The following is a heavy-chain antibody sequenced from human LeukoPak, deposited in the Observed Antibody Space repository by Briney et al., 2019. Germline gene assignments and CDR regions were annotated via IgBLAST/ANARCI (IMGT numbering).Heavy chain of an antibody. CDR2: ITSSGSTT. Sequence: PGGSLRLSCAASGFTFSSYSMNWVRQAPGEGLEWISYITSSGSTTFYAESVKGRFTISRDNAKKSLYLQMNSLRAEDTAVYYCARANPPYYYYYGMDVWGQGTTVTVSS. J-gene: IGHJ6*02. V-gene: IGHV3-48*04. CDR3: ARANPPYYYYYGMDV. CDR1: GFTFSSYS.